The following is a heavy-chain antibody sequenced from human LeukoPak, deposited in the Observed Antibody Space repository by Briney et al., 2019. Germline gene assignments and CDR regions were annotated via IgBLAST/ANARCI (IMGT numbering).Heavy chain of an antibody. CDR3: ARDTGGNYY. CDR2: IYHSGST. CDR1: GYSISSGYY. D-gene: IGHD4-23*01. J-gene: IGHJ4*02. V-gene: IGHV4-38-2*02. Sequence: SETLSLTCAVSGYSISSGYYWGWIRQPPGKGLEWIGSIYHSGSTYYNPSLKSRFTVSVDTSKNQFSLKLSSVTAADTAVYYCARDTGGNYYWGQGTLVTVSS.